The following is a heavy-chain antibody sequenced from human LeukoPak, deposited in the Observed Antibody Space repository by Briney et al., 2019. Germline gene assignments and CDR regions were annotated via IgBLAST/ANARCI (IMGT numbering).Heavy chain of an antibody. J-gene: IGHJ4*02. Sequence: PGGSLRLSCAASGFTFSTYGMHWVRQAPGKGLQWVAVIRYDGSNKNYGDSVKGRFTISRDNSKNTLYLQVNSLRAEDTALYYCARALSAMVADNWGQGTLVTVSS. D-gene: IGHD5-18*01. V-gene: IGHV3-33*01. CDR3: ARALSAMVADN. CDR1: GFTFSTYG. CDR2: IRYDGSNK.